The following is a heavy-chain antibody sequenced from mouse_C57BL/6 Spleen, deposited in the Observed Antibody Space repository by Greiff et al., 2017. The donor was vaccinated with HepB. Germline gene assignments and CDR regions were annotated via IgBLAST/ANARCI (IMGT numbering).Heavy chain of an antibody. CDR2: ISDGGSYT. CDR3: ARDADGYYIDY. V-gene: IGHV5-4*01. Sequence: EVNVVESGGGLVKPGGSLKLSCAASGFTFSSYAMSWVRQTPEKRLEWVATISDGGSYTYYPDNVKGRFTISRDNAKNNLYLQMSHLKSEDTAMYYCARDADGYYIDYWGQGTTLTVSS. J-gene: IGHJ2*01. D-gene: IGHD2-3*01. CDR1: GFTFSSYA.